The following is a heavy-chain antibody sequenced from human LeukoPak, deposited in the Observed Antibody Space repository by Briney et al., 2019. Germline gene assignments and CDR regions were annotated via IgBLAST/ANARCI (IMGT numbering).Heavy chain of an antibody. D-gene: IGHD6-19*01. CDR1: GFTFSSYS. J-gene: IGHJ1*01. CDR2: ISSSSSYI. Sequence: NPGGSLRLSCAASGFTFSSYSMNWVRQAPGKGLEWVSSISSSSSYIYYADSVKGRFTISRDNAKNSLYLQMNSLRAEDTAVYYCARAYSSGWYGYFQHWGQGTLVTVSS. CDR3: ARAYSSGWYGYFQH. V-gene: IGHV3-21*01.